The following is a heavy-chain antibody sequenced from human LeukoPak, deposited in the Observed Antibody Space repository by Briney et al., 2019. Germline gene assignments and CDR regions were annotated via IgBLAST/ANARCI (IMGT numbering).Heavy chain of an antibody. D-gene: IGHD6-13*01. V-gene: IGHV1-18*01. Sequence: ASVKVSCKASGYTFTNYGISWVRQAPGQGLEWMGWINVYNGNTIYAQKLQGRVTMTTDTSTSTAYMELSSLRSEDTAVYYYARRYPIAAAVRLAFDIWGQGTMVTVSS. CDR1: GYTFTNYG. J-gene: IGHJ3*02. CDR2: INVYNGNT. CDR3: ARRYPIAAAVRLAFDI.